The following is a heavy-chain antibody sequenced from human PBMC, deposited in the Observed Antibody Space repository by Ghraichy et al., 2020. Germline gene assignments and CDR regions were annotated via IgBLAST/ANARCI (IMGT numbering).Heavy chain of an antibody. CDR3: ARSPGTSYQGVPNTFDY. V-gene: IGHV1-2*06. J-gene: IGHJ4*02. CDR2: INPNSGVT. CDR1: RENFTTQF. D-gene: IGHD2-2*01. Sequence: ASVKVSCKIGRENFTTQFSRFQRLSRGLRQKKQGRINPNSGVTNYAENFQDRVTITRDTSATTAYMELSSLRSTDTAVYYCARSPGTSYQGVPNTFDYWGLGTLVTVSS.